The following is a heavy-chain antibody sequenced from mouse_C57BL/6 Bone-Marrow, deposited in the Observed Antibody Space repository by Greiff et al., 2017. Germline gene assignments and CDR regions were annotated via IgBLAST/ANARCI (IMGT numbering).Heavy chain of an antibody. Sequence: QVQLQQSGAELVKPGASVKLSCKASGYTFTSYWMHWVKQRPGQGLEWIGMIHPNSGSTNYNEKFKSKATLTVDESSSTAYMQLSSLTSEDSAVYYCARRAPFYYGNSYYLYYWGQGTTLTVSS. CDR1: GYTFTSYW. V-gene: IGHV1-64*01. CDR2: IHPNSGST. CDR3: ARRAPFYYGNSYYLYY. J-gene: IGHJ2*01. D-gene: IGHD2-1*01.